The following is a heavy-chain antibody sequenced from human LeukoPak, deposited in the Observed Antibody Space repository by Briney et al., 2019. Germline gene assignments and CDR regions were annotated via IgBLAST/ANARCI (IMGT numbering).Heavy chain of an antibody. J-gene: IGHJ4*02. V-gene: IGHV3-23*01. CDR3: VKLVGVGELFWGHFLEDF. CDR2: ISGSGDST. CDR1: GFPFSSYA. Sequence: GGTLTLSCAASGFPFSSYAMSWVRQAPGKGLEWVSAISGSGDSTYYADSVKGRFTISRDNSKNTLYLQMNSLRAEDTAVYYCVKLVGVGELFWGHFLEDFWGQGTLVTVSS. D-gene: IGHD3-10*01.